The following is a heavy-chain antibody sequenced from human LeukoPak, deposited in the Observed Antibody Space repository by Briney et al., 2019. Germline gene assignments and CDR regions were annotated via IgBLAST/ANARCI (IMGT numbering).Heavy chain of an antibody. Sequence: PSETLSLTCTVSGGSIMSSTYYWGWIRQSPGKGLEWIGTIYYSGSTYYNPSLKSRVSMSVDTSKNQFSLKLSSVTAADTAVYYCARDLYSSGWYKDYWGQGTLVTVSS. CDR1: GGSIMSSTYY. D-gene: IGHD6-19*01. J-gene: IGHJ4*02. V-gene: IGHV4-39*07. CDR3: ARDLYSSGWYKDY. CDR2: IYYSGST.